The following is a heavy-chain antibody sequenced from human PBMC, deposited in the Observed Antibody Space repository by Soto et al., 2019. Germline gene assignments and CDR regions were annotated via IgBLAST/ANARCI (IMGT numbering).Heavy chain of an antibody. J-gene: IGHJ4*02. CDR1: GFTFSSYG. Sequence: PGGSLRLSCAASGFTFSSYGMHWVRQAPGKGLEWVAVIWYDGSNKYYADSVKGRFTISRDNSKNTLYLQMSSLRAEDTAVYYCAREAAVDGWTPFSDYWGQGTLVTVSS. CDR3: AREAAVDGWTPFSDY. CDR2: IWYDGSNK. D-gene: IGHD6-19*01. V-gene: IGHV3-33*01.